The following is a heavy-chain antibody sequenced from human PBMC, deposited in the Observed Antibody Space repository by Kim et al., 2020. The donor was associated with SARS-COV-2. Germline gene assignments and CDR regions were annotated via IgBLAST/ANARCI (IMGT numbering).Heavy chain of an antibody. V-gene: IGHV3-74*01. Sequence: GGSLRLSCAASGFTFRSYWMHWVRQAPGKGLVWVSRINGDGSTTNYADSVKGRFTISRDNANNTLYLQMNSLRAEDTAVYYCARSGGVWNDAFDSWGQGTLVPVSS. CDR2: INGDGSTT. CDR3: ARSGGVWNDAFDS. J-gene: IGHJ4*02. CDR1: GFTFRSYW. D-gene: IGHD1-1*01.